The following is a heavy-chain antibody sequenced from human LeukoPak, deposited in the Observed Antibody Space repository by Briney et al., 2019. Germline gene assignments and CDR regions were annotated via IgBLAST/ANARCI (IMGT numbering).Heavy chain of an antibody. CDR2: IYYSGST. CDR3: ARGSPNYRSGSYLPY. V-gene: IGHV4-59*01. Sequence: PSETLSLTCNVSGDSISSYYWSWIRQPPGKGLEWIGYIYYSGSTNYNPSLNSRVTISVDTSKSQFSLKLSSVTAADTAVYYCARGSPNYRSGSYLPYWGQGTLVTVSS. D-gene: IGHD3-10*01. CDR1: GDSISSYY. J-gene: IGHJ4*02.